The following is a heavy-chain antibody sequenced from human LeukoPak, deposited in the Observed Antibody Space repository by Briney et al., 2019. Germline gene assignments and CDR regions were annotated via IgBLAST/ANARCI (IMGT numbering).Heavy chain of an antibody. Sequence: GGSLRLSCAVSGITLSSYAMTWVRQAPDKGLEWVSAISGSDGSTYYADSVKGRFTISRDDSQNTLYLQVNSLSAEDTAAYYCAKVETSGGANCYALDYWGQGTLVTVSS. CDR3: AKVETSGGANCYALDY. CDR1: GITLSSYA. D-gene: IGHD2-2*01. V-gene: IGHV3-23*01. J-gene: IGHJ4*02. CDR2: ISGSDGST.